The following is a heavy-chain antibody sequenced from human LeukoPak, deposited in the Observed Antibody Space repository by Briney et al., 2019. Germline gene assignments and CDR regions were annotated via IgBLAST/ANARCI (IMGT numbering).Heavy chain of an antibody. J-gene: IGHJ3*01. Sequence: PGGSLRLSCAASGFPFSGYSMNWVRQAPGKGLEWVSYISSSSSIIYYADSVKGRFIISRDNSKKILYLQMNSLRADDTAMYYCAKEAGLFDAWGQGTIVTVSS. CDR1: GFPFSGYS. CDR3: AKEAGLFDA. V-gene: IGHV3-48*01. CDR2: ISSSSSII.